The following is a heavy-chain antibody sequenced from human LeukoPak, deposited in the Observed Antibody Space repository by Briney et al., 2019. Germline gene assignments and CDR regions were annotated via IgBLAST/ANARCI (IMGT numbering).Heavy chain of an antibody. CDR1: GNYW. CDR2: ISSSSSYI. Sequence: GGSLRLSCAASGNYWMHWVRQAPGKGLEWVSSISSSSSYIYYADSVKGRFTISRDNAKNSLYLQMNSLRAEDTAVYYCARAVQRSWELLKYGMDVWGQGTTVTVSS. V-gene: IGHV3-21*01. J-gene: IGHJ6*02. D-gene: IGHD1-26*01. CDR3: ARAVQRSWELLKYGMDV.